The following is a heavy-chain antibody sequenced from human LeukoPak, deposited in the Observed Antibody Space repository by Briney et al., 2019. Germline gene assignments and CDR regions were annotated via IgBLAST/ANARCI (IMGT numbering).Heavy chain of an antibody. CDR1: GYTFTGYY. CDR3: ARDRQYGTSWRRTSFDP. D-gene: IGHD1-14*01. Sequence: ASVKVSCNGSGYTFTGYYINWVRQAPGQSLEWMGWINPNSGATKFAQKFQGRVTLTRDTSINTAYMELTSLRSDDTAVYFCARDRQYGTSWRRTSFDPWGQGTLVTVSS. V-gene: IGHV1-2*02. CDR2: INPNSGAT. J-gene: IGHJ5*02.